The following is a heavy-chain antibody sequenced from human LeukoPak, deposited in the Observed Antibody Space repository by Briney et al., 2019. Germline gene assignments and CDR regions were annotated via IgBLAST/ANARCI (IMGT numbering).Heavy chain of an antibody. CDR2: ISTSSSTI. CDR3: ARDRTDWGYSSSSEGNY. D-gene: IGHD6-6*01. V-gene: IGHV3-48*01. Sequence: TGGSLRLSCAASGFTFSSYSMTWVRQAPGKGLEWVSYISTSSSTIYYADSVKGRFTISRDNAKNSLYLQMNSLRAEDTAVYYCARDRTDWGYSSSSEGNYWGQGTLVTVSS. CDR1: GFTFSSYS. J-gene: IGHJ4*02.